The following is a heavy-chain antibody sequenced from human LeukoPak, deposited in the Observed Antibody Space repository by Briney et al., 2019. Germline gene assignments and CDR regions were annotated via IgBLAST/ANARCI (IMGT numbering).Heavy chain of an antibody. CDR2: IYYSGST. D-gene: IGHD5-24*01. CDR3: ARTSRDGYNMRFDP. Sequence: KPSETLSLTCTVSGGSISSYYWSWLRQPPGKGLEWIGYIYYSGSTNYNPSLKSRVTISVDTSKNQFSLKLSSVTAADTAVYYCARTSRDGYNMRFDPWGQGTLVTVSS. CDR1: GGSISSYY. J-gene: IGHJ5*02. V-gene: IGHV4-59*01.